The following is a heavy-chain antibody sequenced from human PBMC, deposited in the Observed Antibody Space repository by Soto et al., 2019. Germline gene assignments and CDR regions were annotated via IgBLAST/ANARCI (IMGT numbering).Heavy chain of an antibody. V-gene: IGHV3-21*01. J-gene: IGHJ4*02. CDR3: ARDRKEWLVVSGHYYFDY. CDR1: GFTFSSYS. Sequence: PGGSLRLSCAASGFTFSSYSMNWVRQAPGKGLEWVSSISSSSYIYYADSVKGRFTISRDNAKNSLYLQMNSLRAEDTAVYYCARDRKEWLVVSGHYYFDYWGQGTLVTVSS. D-gene: IGHD6-19*01. CDR2: ISSSSYI.